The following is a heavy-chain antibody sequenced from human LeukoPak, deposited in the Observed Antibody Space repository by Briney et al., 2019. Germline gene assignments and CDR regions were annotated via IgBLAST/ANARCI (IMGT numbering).Heavy chain of an antibody. CDR1: GFTFSNAW. CDR3: ASPPSVDSSSPYYFEY. V-gene: IGHV3-15*01. J-gene: IGHJ4*02. Sequence: PGGSLRLSCAASGFTFSNAWMSWVRQAPGKGLEWVGRIKSKTDGGTTDYAAPVKGRFTISRDDSKNTLYLQMNSLKTEDTAVYYCASPPSVDSSSPYYFEYWGQGTLVTVSS. CDR2: IKSKTDGGTT. D-gene: IGHD6-6*01.